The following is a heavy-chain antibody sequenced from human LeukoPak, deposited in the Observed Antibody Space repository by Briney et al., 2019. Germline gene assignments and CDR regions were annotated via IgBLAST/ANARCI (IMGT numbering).Heavy chain of an antibody. Sequence: PSETLSLTCTVSGGSISSYYWSWIRQPPRKGLEWIGYIYDSGTTNYNPSLKSRVTISVDTSKNQFSLTLSSVTAADTAVYYCARDYGGNDYWGQGTLVTVSS. CDR1: GGSISSYY. CDR3: ARDYGGNDY. D-gene: IGHD4-23*01. J-gene: IGHJ4*02. CDR2: IYDSGTT. V-gene: IGHV4-59*12.